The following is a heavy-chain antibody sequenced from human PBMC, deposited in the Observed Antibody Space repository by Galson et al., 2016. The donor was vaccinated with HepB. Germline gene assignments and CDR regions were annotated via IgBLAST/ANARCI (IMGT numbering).Heavy chain of an antibody. CDR3: AKGPQYYFDSSDYFDY. V-gene: IGHV3-23*01. J-gene: IGHJ4*02. Sequence: SLRLSCAASGFTLSRFAMSWVRQAPGEGLEWVASLSGSGGSTYYADSVKGRFTISRDNSKNTLYLQMKSLRADDTAVYYCAKGPQYYFDSSDYFDYWGQGTLVTVSS. CDR1: GFTLSRFA. CDR2: LSGSGGST. D-gene: IGHD3-22*01.